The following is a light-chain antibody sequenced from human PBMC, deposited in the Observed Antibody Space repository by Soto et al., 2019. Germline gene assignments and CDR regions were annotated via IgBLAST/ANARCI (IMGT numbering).Light chain of an antibody. V-gene: IGKV3-20*01. CDR2: GAS. CDR3: QQYGSSPFT. J-gene: IGKJ4*01. CDR1: QSVSSSY. Sequence: EIVLTQSPGTLSLSPGERATLSCRASQSVSSSYLAWYQQKPGQAPRLLIYGASSRATGIPDRFSGSGSGTDFTHTISRLEPEDFAVYYCQQYGSSPFTFGGGTKVEI.